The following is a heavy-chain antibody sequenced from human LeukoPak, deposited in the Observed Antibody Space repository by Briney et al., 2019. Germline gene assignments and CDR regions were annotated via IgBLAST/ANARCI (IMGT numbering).Heavy chain of an antibody. CDR2: FDPEDGET. CDR3: ATLLQGDSSGYYFDY. Sequence: ASVKVSCKVSGYTLTELSMHWVRQAPGKGLEWMGGFDPEDGETIYAQKFQGRVTMTEDTSTDTAYMELSSLSSEDTAVYYCATLLQGDSSGYYFDYWGRGTLVTVSS. V-gene: IGHV1-24*01. CDR1: GYTLTELS. D-gene: IGHD3-22*01. J-gene: IGHJ4*02.